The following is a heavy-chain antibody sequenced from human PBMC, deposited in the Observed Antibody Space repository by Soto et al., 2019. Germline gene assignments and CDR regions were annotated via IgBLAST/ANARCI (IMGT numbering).Heavy chain of an antibody. CDR2: TRNKANSYTT. J-gene: IGHJ4*02. CDR1: GFTFSDHY. CDR3: ARVGGSGWYLIDY. D-gene: IGHD6-19*01. V-gene: IGHV3-72*01. Sequence: GGSLRLSCAASGFTFSDHYMDWVRQAPGKGLEWVGRTRNKANSYTTEYAASVKGRFTISRDDSKNSLYLQMNSLKTEDTAVYYCARVGGSGWYLIDYWGQGTLVTVSS.